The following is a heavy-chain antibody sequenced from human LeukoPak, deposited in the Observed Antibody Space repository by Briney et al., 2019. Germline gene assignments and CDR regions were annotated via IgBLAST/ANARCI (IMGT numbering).Heavy chain of an antibody. CDR3: ARDPPGSYYGSY. V-gene: IGHV3-21*01. Sequence: GGSLRLSCAASGFTFSTYSMNWVRQAPGKGLKWVSSISSSSTYIYYADSVRGRFTISRDNAKNSLYLQMNSLRAEDTAVYYCARDPPGSYYGSYWGQGTLVTVSS. D-gene: IGHD1-26*01. CDR1: GFTFSTYS. J-gene: IGHJ4*02. CDR2: ISSSSTYI.